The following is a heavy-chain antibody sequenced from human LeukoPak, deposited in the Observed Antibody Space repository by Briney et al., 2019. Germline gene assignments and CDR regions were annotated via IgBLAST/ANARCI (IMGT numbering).Heavy chain of an antibody. J-gene: IGHJ5*02. CDR1: GGSVSSGSYY. CDR2: INHSGST. Sequence: PSETLSLTCTVSGGSVSSGSYYWGWIRQPPGKGLEWIGEINHSGSTNYNPSLKSRVTISVDTSKNQFSLKLSSVTAADTAVYYCASIVVVVAAALSRWFDPWGQGTLVTVSS. CDR3: ASIVVVVAAALSRWFDP. V-gene: IGHV4-39*07. D-gene: IGHD2-15*01.